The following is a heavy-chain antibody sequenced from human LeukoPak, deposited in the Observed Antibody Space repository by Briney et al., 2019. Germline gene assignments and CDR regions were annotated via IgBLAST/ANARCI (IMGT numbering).Heavy chain of an antibody. J-gene: IGHJ4*02. CDR3: AKGGATVIDY. CDR1: GFTFSNYW. V-gene: IGHV3-74*01. Sequence: GGSLRLSCAASGFTFSNYWMHWVRQAPGKGLVWISRINSDGSSTTSADSVKGRFTISRDNAKNTLYLQMNSLRAEDTAVYYCAKGGATVIDYWGQGTLVTVSS. CDR2: INSDGSST. D-gene: IGHD4-17*01.